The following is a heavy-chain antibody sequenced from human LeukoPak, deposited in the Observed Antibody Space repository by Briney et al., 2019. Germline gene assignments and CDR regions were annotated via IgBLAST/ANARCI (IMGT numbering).Heavy chain of an antibody. J-gene: IGHJ4*02. Sequence: ASVKVSCKASGSTFTSYYMHWVRHAPGQGLEWMGIINPSGGSTSYAQKFQGRVPMTRDTSISTAYMELSRLRSDDTAVYYCARSRRYCSGGSCYPPGDYWGQGTLVTVSS. V-gene: IGHV1-46*01. CDR3: ARSRRYCSGGSCYPPGDY. CDR1: GSTFTSYY. D-gene: IGHD2-15*01. CDR2: INPSGGST.